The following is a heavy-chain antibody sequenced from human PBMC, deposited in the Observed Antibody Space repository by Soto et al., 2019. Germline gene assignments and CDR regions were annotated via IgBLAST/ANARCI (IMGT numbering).Heavy chain of an antibody. D-gene: IGHD3-16*01. J-gene: IGHJ4*02. CDR3: ARIHGGKGV. V-gene: IGHV1-69*01. Sequence: QVQLVQSGAEVKKPGSSVKVSCKASGGTFSSYAISGVRQAPGQGLEWMGGIIPIFGTANYAQKFQGRVPITPADSPSTADMELSRLRDEDTAVYYCARIHGGKGVWGQGTLVTVSS. CDR2: IIPIFGTA. CDR1: GGTFSSYA.